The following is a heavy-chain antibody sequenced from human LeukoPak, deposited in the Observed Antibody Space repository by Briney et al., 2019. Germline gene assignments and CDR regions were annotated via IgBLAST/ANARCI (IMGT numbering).Heavy chain of an antibody. CDR2: IYYSGST. J-gene: IGHJ5*02. Sequence: SETLSLTCTASGGSISSYYWSWIRQPPGKGLEWIGYIYYSGSTNYNPSLKSRVTISVDTSKNQFSLKLSSVTAADTAVYYCARQRGYGSDPWGQGTLVTVSS. V-gene: IGHV4-59*08. CDR3: ARQRGYGSDP. D-gene: IGHD5-18*01. CDR1: GGSISSYY.